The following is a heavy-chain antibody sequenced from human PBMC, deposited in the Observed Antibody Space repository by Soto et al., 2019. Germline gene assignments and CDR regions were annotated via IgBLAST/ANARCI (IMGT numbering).Heavy chain of an antibody. CDR3: ARHWLYCSSTSCYAESFDY. J-gene: IGHJ4*02. CDR2: IYYSGST. Sequence: SETLSLTCTVSGGSISSSSYYWGWIRQPPGKGLEWIGSIYYSGSTYYNPSLKSRVTISVDTSKNQFSLKLSSVTAADTAVYYCARHWLYCSSTSCYAESFDYWGQGTLVTVSS. D-gene: IGHD2-2*01. V-gene: IGHV4-39*01. CDR1: GGSISSSSYY.